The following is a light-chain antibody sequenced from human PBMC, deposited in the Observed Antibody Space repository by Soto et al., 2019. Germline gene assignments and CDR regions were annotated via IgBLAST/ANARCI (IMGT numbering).Light chain of an antibody. CDR1: SSDVGNYNL. CDR2: EVS. V-gene: IGLV2-23*02. CDR3: CSYAATSTYV. J-gene: IGLJ1*01. Sequence: QSALTQPASVSGSPGQSITISCTGASSDVGNYNLVSWYQQHPGKAPKLMIYEVSKRPSGVSSRFSGSKSGNTASLTISGLQAEDEADYYCCSYAATSTYVFGTGTKLTVL.